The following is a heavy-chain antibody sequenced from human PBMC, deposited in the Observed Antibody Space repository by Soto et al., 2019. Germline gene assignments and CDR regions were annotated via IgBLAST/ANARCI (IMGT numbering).Heavy chain of an antibody. D-gene: IGHD3-9*01. CDR2: IYPDDSDT. V-gene: IGHV5-51*01. J-gene: IGHJ6*02. Sequence: GESLKISCKSSGYSFSSYWIAWVRLMPGKGLEWMGSIYPDDSDTKYSPSFQGQVTISADKSISAAYLQWSSLKASDTAIYYCARNSLTGYYNYYYSMDVWGQGTTVTVS. CDR3: ARNSLTGYYNYYYSMDV. CDR1: GYSFSSYW.